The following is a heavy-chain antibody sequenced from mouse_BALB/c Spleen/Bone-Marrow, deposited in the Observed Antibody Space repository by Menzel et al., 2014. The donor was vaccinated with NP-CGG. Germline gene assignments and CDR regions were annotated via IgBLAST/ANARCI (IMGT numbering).Heavy chain of an antibody. CDR3: ARRGYGSSPFDY. D-gene: IGHD1-1*01. Sequence: QVTLKVCGPELVRPGVSVKISCKGSGYTFTDYAMHWVKQSHAKSLEWIGVISTYSGNTNYDQKFKGKATMTVDKSSSTAYMELARLTSEDSAIYYCARRGYGSSPFDYWGQGTTLTVSS. CDR1: GYTFTDYA. CDR2: ISTYSGNT. J-gene: IGHJ2*01. V-gene: IGHV1-67*01.